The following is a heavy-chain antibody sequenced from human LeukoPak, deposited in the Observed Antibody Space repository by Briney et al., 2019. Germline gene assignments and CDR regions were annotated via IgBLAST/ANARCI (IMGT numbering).Heavy chain of an antibody. CDR2: IRYDGSNK. D-gene: IGHD2-2*01. V-gene: IGHV3-30*02. Sequence: PGGSLRLSCAASGFTFSSYEMNWVRQAPGKGLEWVAFIRYDGSNKYYADSVKGRFTISRDNSKNTLYLQMNSLRAEDTAVYYCAKDLARTSLHYWGQGTLVTVSS. J-gene: IGHJ4*02. CDR1: GFTFSSYE. CDR3: AKDLARTSLHY.